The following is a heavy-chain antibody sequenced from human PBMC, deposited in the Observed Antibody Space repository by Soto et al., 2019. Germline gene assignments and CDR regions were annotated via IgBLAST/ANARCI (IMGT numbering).Heavy chain of an antibody. J-gene: IGHJ5*02. D-gene: IGHD3-22*01. Sequence: QLQLQESGPGLVKPSETLSLTCTVSGGSFSSSTYYWGWIRQPPGKGLEWIGSMYSGGNTYYNPSLNSRVAVSVDTCKNRFSLKLTSVTAADTAMYYCARQPYDSTGCYYGAWGQGTLVTVSS. CDR3: ARQPYDSTGCYYGA. CDR2: MYSGGNT. V-gene: IGHV4-39*01. CDR1: GGSFSSSTYY.